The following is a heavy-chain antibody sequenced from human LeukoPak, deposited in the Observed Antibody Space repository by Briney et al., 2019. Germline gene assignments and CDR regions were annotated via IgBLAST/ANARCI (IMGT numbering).Heavy chain of an antibody. Sequence: SETLSLTCTVSGGSISSYYWSWIRQPPGKGLEWIGYIYYSGSTNYNPSLKSRVTISVDTSKNQFSLKLSSVTAADTAVYYCARVGYGDYRIYYYYMDVWGKGTTVTVSS. J-gene: IGHJ6*03. CDR1: GGSISSYY. V-gene: IGHV4-59*01. CDR3: ARVGYGDYRIYYYYMDV. CDR2: IYYSGST. D-gene: IGHD4-17*01.